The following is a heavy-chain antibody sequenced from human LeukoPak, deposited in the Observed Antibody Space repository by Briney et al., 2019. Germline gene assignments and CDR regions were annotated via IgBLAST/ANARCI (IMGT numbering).Heavy chain of an antibody. CDR2: IRYDGSNK. D-gene: IGHD1-26*01. Sequence: GGSLRLSCAASGFTFSSYGMHWVRQAPGKGLEWVAFIRYDGSNKYYADSVKGRFTIYRDNSKNTLYLQMNSLRAEDTAVYYCARESSGSYPTDFDYWGQGTLVTVSS. CDR1: GFTFSSYG. CDR3: ARESSGSYPTDFDY. V-gene: IGHV3-30*02. J-gene: IGHJ4*02.